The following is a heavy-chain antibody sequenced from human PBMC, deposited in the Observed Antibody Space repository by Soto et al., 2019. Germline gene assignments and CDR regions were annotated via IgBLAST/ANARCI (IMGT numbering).Heavy chain of an antibody. CDR3: ARGGGSYAVYYYYYGMDV. CDR1: GGSFSGYY. D-gene: IGHD1-26*01. CDR2: INHSGST. Sequence: QVQLQQWCAGLLKPSETLSLTCAVYGGSFSGYYWSWIRQPPGKGLEWIGEINHSGSTNYNPSLKSRVTISVDTSKNQFSLKLSSVTAADTAVYYCARGGGSYAVYYYYYGMDVWGQGTTVTVSS. J-gene: IGHJ6*02. V-gene: IGHV4-34*01.